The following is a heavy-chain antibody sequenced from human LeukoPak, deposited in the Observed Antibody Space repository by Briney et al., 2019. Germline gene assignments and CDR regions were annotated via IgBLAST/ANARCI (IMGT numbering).Heavy chain of an antibody. D-gene: IGHD3-3*01. CDR2: IRYDGSNK. CDR3: ALQGYDFWSGRDSFDY. Sequence: GGSLRLSCAASGFTFSSYGMHWVRQAPGKGLEWVAFIRYDGSNKYYADSVKGRFTISRDNSKNTLYLQMNSLRAEDTAVYYCALQGYDFWSGRDSFDYWGQGTLVTVSS. CDR1: GFTFSSYG. V-gene: IGHV3-30*02. J-gene: IGHJ4*02.